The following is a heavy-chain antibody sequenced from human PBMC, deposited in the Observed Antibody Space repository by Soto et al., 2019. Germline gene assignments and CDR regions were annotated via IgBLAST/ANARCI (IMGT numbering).Heavy chain of an antibody. V-gene: IGHV4-39*01. D-gene: IGHD2-2*01. J-gene: IGHJ6*02. CDR3: ARLSRRGPPAGMDV. CDR1: GGSISSSSYY. Sequence: KPSETLSLTCTVSGGSISSSSYYWGWIRQPPGKGLEWIGSIYYSGSTYYNPSLKSRVTISVDTSKNQFSLKLSSVTAADTAVYYCARLSRRGPPAGMDVSGQGTTVTVSS. CDR2: IYYSGST.